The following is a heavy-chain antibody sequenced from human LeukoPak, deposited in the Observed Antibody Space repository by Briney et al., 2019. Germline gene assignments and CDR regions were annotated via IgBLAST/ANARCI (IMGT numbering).Heavy chain of an antibody. CDR2: VSANGVST. J-gene: IGHJ4*02. CDR1: GFTFGNYP. CDR3: AKDRGYTTGRDFDF. Sequence: GGSLRLSCAASGFTFGNYPFSWVRQAPCKGLEWVSVVSANGVSTLYANSVKGRFTISRDNFVNTLYLQMSSLRAEDTAVYYCAKDRGYTTGRDFDFWGQGALVTVSS. D-gene: IGHD3-10*01. V-gene: IGHV3-23*01.